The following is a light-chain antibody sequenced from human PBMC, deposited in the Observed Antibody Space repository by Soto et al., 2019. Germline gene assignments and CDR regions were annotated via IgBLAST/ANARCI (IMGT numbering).Light chain of an antibody. Sequence: QSVLTLPPSVSGAPGQRVTISCTGSRSNIGTGYNVHWYQQLPGTAPKVLIYANSNRPSGVLVRFSGSKSGTSASLAITRLQAEYEAHHYSQSYDSSLSVVFGGGTKLTVL. CDR1: RSNIGTGYN. J-gene: IGLJ2*01. V-gene: IGLV1-40*01. CDR2: ANS. CDR3: QSYDSSLSVV.